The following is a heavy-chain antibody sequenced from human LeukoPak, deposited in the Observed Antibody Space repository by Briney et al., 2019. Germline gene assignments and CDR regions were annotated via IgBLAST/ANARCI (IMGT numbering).Heavy chain of an antibody. CDR1: GFTSVNYA. Sequence: PGGSLRLSCAATGFTSVNYAMSWVRQAPGKGLEWVSAISGSGGSTYYADSVKGRFTISRDNSKNTLYLQMNSLRAEDTAVYYCAKDLPAGAPDYYYYGMDVWGQGTTVTVSS. J-gene: IGHJ6*02. D-gene: IGHD1-14*01. CDR2: ISGSGGST. V-gene: IGHV3-23*01. CDR3: AKDLPAGAPDYYYYGMDV.